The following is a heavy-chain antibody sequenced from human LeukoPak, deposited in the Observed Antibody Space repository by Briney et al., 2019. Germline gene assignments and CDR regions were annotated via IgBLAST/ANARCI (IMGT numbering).Heavy chain of an antibody. Sequence: PGGSLRLSCAASGFTFSSYTMHWVRQAPGKGLEYVSAISNNGGTTYYANSVKGRFTISRDNSKNTLYLQMGSLRVEDMAVYYCARVASSGTYGDYWGQGTLVTVSP. V-gene: IGHV3-64*01. J-gene: IGHJ4*02. CDR1: GFTFSSYT. D-gene: IGHD1-26*01. CDR2: ISNNGGTT. CDR3: ARVASSGTYGDY.